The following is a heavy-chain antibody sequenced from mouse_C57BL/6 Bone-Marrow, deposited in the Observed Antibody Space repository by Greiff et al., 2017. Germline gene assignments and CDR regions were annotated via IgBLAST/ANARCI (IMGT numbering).Heavy chain of an antibody. CDR2: IYPGSGST. V-gene: IGHV1-55*01. CDR1: GYTFTSYW. J-gene: IGHJ1*03. D-gene: IGHD3-2*02. Sequence: QVQLKQPGAELVKPGASVKMSCKASGYTFTSYWITWVKQRPGQGLEWIGDIYPGSGSTNYNEKFKSKATLTVDTSSSTAYMQLSSLTSEDSAVYYCARQVLDSSSFDVWGTGTTVTVSS. CDR3: ARQVLDSSSFDV.